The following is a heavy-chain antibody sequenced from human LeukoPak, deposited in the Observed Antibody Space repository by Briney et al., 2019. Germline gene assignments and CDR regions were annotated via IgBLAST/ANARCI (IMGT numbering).Heavy chain of an antibody. Sequence: GGSLRLSCAASGFTFSSYTMHWVRQAPGKGLEWVAFIRYDGSNKYYADSVKGRFTISRDNSKDTLYLQMNSLRAEDTAVYYCAKVEYTSSWYGVGSLDYWGQGTLVTVSS. CDR2: IRYDGSNK. J-gene: IGHJ4*02. CDR3: AKVEYTSSWYGVGSLDY. V-gene: IGHV3-30*02. CDR1: GFTFSSYT. D-gene: IGHD6-13*01.